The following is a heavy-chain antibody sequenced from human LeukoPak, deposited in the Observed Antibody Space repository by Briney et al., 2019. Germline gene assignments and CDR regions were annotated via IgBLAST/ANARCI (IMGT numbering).Heavy chain of an antibody. CDR1: GYTFTGYY. J-gene: IGHJ5*02. Sequence: GASVKVSCKASGYTFTGYYMHWVRQAPGQGLEWMGIINPSGGSTSYAQKFQGRVTMTRDTSTSTVYMELSSLRSEDTAVYYCARDLLPGAAAAYNWFDPWGQGTLVTVSS. CDR2: INPSGGST. D-gene: IGHD6-13*01. CDR3: ARDLLPGAAAAYNWFDP. V-gene: IGHV1-46*01.